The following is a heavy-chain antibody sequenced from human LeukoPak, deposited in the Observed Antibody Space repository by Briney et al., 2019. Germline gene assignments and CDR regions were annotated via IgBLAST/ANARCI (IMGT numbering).Heavy chain of an antibody. Sequence: SETLSLTCTGSGGYIDTYSWSWIRQPPGKGLEWIGYIFYTGSTNYNPSLKSRLTISVDTSKNQFSLKLKSVTAADTAVYYCARDGASGSGGYSPLAYWGQGTLVTVSS. CDR3: ARDGASGSGGYSPLAY. CDR1: GGYIDTYS. D-gene: IGHD3-10*01. CDR2: IFYTGST. J-gene: IGHJ4*02. V-gene: IGHV4-59*01.